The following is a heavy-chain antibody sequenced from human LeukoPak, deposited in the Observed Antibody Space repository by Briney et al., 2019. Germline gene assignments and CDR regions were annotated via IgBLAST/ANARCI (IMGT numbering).Heavy chain of an antibody. V-gene: IGHV1-69*13. CDR1: GGTFSSYA. CDR2: IIPIFGTA. Sequence: SEKVSCKASGGTFSSYAISWVRQAPGQGLEWMGGIIPIFGTANYAQKFQGRVTITADESTSTAYMELSSLRSEDTAVYYCARPRPDYGGNANDAFDIWGQGTMVTVSS. D-gene: IGHD4-23*01. J-gene: IGHJ3*02. CDR3: ARPRPDYGGNANDAFDI.